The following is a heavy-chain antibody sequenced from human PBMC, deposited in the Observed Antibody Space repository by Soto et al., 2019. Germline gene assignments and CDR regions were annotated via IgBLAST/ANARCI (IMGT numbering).Heavy chain of an antibody. D-gene: IGHD3-16*01. V-gene: IGHV3-23*01. Sequence: EVQLLESGGGLVQPGGALRLSCSTSGFTFWNFAMAWVRQGPGKGLEWVSTVTDRGGSTYDADSVKGRFTISRDDSENTLHLQMSSLRADDTAIYYCARWGSGTNFYYHYAMDVWGQGTTVTVSS. CDR3: ARWGSGTNFYYHYAMDV. J-gene: IGHJ6*02. CDR1: GFTFWNFA. CDR2: VTDRGGST.